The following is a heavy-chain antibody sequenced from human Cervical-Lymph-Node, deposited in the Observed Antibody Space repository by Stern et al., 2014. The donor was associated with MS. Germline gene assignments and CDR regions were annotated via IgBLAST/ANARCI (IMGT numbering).Heavy chain of an antibody. D-gene: IGHD2/OR15-2a*01. Sequence: MQLVESGGGVVQPGRPLRLSCVASGFTFGSCAMHWVRQAPGKGLEWVAGVSYDGSNKYYADSVKGRFTISRDNSQNTLYMQMSSLRPEDTAVYYCAKDRQYLTYFFDHWGQGSLGTGSS. CDR3: AKDRQYLTYFFDH. CDR2: VSYDGSNK. CDR1: GFTFGSCA. J-gene: IGHJ5*02. V-gene: IGHV3-30*18.